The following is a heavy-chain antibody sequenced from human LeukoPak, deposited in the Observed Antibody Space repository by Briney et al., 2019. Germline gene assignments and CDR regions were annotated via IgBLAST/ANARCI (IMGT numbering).Heavy chain of an antibody. J-gene: IGHJ4*02. V-gene: IGHV1-8*03. Sequence: ASVKVSCKASGYTFTTYGISWVRQATGQGLEWMGWMNPNSGNTGYAQKFQGRVTITRNTSISTAYMELSSLRSEDTAVYYCARNSAAGYSSGGDFDYWGQGTLVTVSS. D-gene: IGHD6-19*01. CDR1: GYTFTTYG. CDR2: MNPNSGNT. CDR3: ARNSAAGYSSGGDFDY.